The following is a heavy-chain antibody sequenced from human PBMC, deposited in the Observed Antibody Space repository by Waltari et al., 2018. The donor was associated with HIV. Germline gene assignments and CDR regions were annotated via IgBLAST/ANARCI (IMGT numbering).Heavy chain of an antibody. CDR1: GFTFSSYW. J-gene: IGHJ5*02. CDR3: ASMVGNWELPDNWFDP. V-gene: IGHV3-74*01. D-gene: IGHD1-26*01. CDR2: INSDGSST. Sequence: EVQLVESGGGLVQPGGSLRLSCAASGFTFSSYWMHWVRQAPGKGLVWVSRINSDGSSTSYADSVKGRFTISRDNAKNTLYLQMNSLRAEDTAVYYCASMVGNWELPDNWFDPWGQGTLVTVSS.